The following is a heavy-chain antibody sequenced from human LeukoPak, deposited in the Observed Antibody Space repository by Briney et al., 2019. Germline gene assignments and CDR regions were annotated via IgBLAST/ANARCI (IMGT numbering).Heavy chain of an antibody. V-gene: IGHV3-23*01. CDR2: ISGSGGSA. J-gene: IGHJ3*02. CDR3: ARDSYGFDI. Sequence: PGGSLRLSCAASGFTFSLYSMNWVRQAPGKGLEWVSAISGSGGSAYYADSVKGRFTISRDNSKNTLYLQMNSLREEDTALYYCARDSYGFDIWGQGTMVTVSS. CDR1: GFTFSLYS.